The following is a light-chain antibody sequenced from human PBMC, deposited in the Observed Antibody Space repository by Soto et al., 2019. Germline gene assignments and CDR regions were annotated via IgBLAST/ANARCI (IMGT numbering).Light chain of an antibody. CDR2: GSS. V-gene: IGKV3-15*01. CDR3: QQYNNWPPRT. CDR1: QSVSSN. Sequence: EIVMTQSPATLSVSPGERATLSCRASQSVSSNLAWYQQTPGQAPMLLIYGSSTRATGIPARFSGSGSGTEFTLTISSLQSEDFAVYYCQQYNNWPPRTFGQGTKVEIK. J-gene: IGKJ1*01.